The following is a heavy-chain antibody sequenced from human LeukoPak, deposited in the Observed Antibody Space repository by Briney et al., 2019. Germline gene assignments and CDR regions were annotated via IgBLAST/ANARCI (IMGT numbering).Heavy chain of an antibody. CDR1: GGSISSYY. CDR3: ARAGSDVVVSAAMGWFDP. Sequence: SETLSLTCTVSGGSISSYYWSWIRQPPGKGLGWIGYIYYSGSTNYNPSLKSRVTISVDTSKNQFSLKLSSVSPADTAVYYCARAGSDVVVSAAMGWFDPWGQGTLVTVSS. D-gene: IGHD2-2*01. CDR2: IYYSGST. J-gene: IGHJ5*02. V-gene: IGHV4-59*01.